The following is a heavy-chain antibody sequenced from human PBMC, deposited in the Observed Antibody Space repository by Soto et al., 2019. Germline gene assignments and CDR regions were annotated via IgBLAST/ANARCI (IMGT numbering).Heavy chain of an antibody. CDR2: IIPLFGTA. J-gene: IGHJ6*02. Sequence: QVQLVQSGAEVRKPGSSVRVSCKASGGTFDAYTITWVRQAPGQGLEWMGGIIPLFGTANYAQKFQGRVTITADESTTTAHMELSSLRPEDTAVYFCARLGTKAMDVWGQGTTVTISS. D-gene: IGHD2-2*01. V-gene: IGHV1-69*01. CDR1: GGTFDAYT. CDR3: ARLGTKAMDV.